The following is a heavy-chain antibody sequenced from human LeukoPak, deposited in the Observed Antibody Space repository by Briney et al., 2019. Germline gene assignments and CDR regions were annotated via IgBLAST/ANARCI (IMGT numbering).Heavy chain of an antibody. Sequence: ASVKVSCKASGGTFSSCAISWVRQAPGQGLEWMGGIIPIFGTANYAQKFQGRVTITADESTGTAYMELSSLRSEDTAVYYCARYDDYGDSHSEFDYWGQGTLVTVSS. J-gene: IGHJ4*02. V-gene: IGHV1-69*13. CDR1: GGTFSSCA. CDR2: IIPIFGTA. D-gene: IGHD4-17*01. CDR3: ARYDDYGDSHSEFDY.